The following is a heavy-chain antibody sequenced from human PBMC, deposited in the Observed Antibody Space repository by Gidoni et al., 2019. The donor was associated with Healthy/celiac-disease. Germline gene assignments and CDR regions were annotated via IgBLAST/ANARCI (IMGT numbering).Heavy chain of an antibody. D-gene: IGHD3-3*01. J-gene: IGHJ4*02. CDR3: AKDRIPYYDFWSGYFN. CDR1: RFTFSSHA. CDR2: CSGSSSST. V-gene: IGHV3-23*04. Sequence: EVQLVESGGGLVQPGGSLRLSCAASRFTFSSHAMSWVRQAPGKGLEWVVACSGSSSSTYYADSVKGRFTISRDNSNNTLYLQMNSLRAEDTAVYSCAKDRIPYYDFWSGYFNWGQGTLVTVSS.